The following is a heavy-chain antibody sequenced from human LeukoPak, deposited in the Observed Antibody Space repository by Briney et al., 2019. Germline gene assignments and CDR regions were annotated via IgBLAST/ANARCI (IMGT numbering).Heavy chain of an antibody. CDR1: GYPFANYG. D-gene: IGHD6-19*01. CDR2: ISPYNGNT. CDR3: ARVNSSGWYEAFDY. J-gene: IGHJ4*02. Sequence: ASVKVSCKASGYPFANYGLNWVRQAPGQGLEWMGWISPYNGNTHYAQKFQGRVTMTTDTSTSTAYMELASLRSDDTAVYYCARVNSSGWYEAFDYWGQGTLVTVSS. V-gene: IGHV1-18*01.